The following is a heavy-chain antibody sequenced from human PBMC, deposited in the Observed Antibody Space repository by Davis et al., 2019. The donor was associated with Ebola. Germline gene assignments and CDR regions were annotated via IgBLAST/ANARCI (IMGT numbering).Heavy chain of an antibody. CDR3: ARGGITGQPLDY. CDR2: INPSGGST. D-gene: IGHD1-20*01. Sequence: ASVKVSCKTSGYSFISHYIHWVRQPPGQGLEWMGIINPSGGSTSYAQKFQGRVTMNTDTSASTVFMDLTSLTSQDTAVYYGARGGITGQPLDYGGQGTLVTVSS. CDR1: GYSFISHY. J-gene: IGHJ4*02. V-gene: IGHV1-46*01.